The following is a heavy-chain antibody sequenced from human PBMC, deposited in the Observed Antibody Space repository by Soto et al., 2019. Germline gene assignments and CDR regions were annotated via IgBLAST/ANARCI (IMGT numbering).Heavy chain of an antibody. CDR3: AKPDSSGYYWYFDL. D-gene: IGHD3-22*01. CDR1: GFTFDDYA. CDR2: ISWNSGSI. J-gene: IGHJ2*01. V-gene: IGHV3-9*01. Sequence: GGSLRLSCAASGFTFDDYAMHWVRQAPGKGLEWVSGISWNSGSIGYADSVKGRFTISRDNAKNSLYLQMNSLRAEDTALYYCAKPDSSGYYWYFDLWGRGTLVTVSS.